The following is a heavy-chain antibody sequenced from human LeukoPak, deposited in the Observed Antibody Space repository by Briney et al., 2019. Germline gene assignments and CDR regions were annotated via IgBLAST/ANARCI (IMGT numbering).Heavy chain of an antibody. J-gene: IGHJ4*02. Sequence: GGSLRLSCAASEFTFSNYGMHWVRQAPGKGLEWVTFVRSDGNDKYYADSVKGRFTISRDNSKNTLYLQMTSLRVEDTAIYYCATAGLAYGGQGSLATVSS. V-gene: IGHV3-30*02. D-gene: IGHD2-21*02. CDR3: ATAGLAY. CDR2: VRSDGNDK. CDR1: EFTFSNYG.